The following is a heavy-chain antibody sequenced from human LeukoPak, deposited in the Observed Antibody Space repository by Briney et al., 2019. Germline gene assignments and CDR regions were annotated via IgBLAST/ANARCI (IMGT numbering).Heavy chain of an antibody. V-gene: IGHV1-18*01. D-gene: IGHD3-22*01. Sequence: GASVKVSCKASGYTFTSYGISWVRQAPGQGLEWMGWISVYNGKTNYAQKVQGRVTMTTDTSTSTAYMDLRSLTSDDTAVYYCARDSSAYTSKWFDPWGQGTLVTVSS. CDR1: GYTFTSYG. CDR3: ARDSSAYTSKWFDP. J-gene: IGHJ5*02. CDR2: ISVYNGKT.